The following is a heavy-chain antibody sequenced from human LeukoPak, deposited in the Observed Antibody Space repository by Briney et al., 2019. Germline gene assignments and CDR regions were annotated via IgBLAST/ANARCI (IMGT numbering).Heavy chain of an antibody. CDR2: ISSSSSYI. CDR3: AREGSSSWHRRYGMDV. V-gene: IGHV3-21*01. J-gene: IGHJ6*02. Sequence: GGSLRLSCAASGFTFSSYSMNWVRQAPGKGLEWVSSISSSSSYIYYADSVKGRFTISRDNAKNSLYLQVNSLRAEDTAVYYCAREGSSSWHRRYGMDVWGQGTTVTVSS. D-gene: IGHD6-13*01. CDR1: GFTFSSYS.